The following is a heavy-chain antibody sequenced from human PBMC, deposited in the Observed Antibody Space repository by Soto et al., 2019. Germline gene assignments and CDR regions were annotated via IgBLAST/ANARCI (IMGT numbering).Heavy chain of an antibody. J-gene: IGHJ6*02. V-gene: IGHV3-23*01. D-gene: IGHD3-22*01. CDR2: ISGSGGST. CDR1: GFTFGDYA. Sequence: VGSLRLSGTASGFTFGDYAMSWVRQAPGKGLEWVSAISGSGGSTYYADSVKGRFTISRDNSKNTLYLQMNSLRAEDTTVYYCAKGITMIVVVMGMDVWGQGTTVTVSS. CDR3: AKGITMIVVVMGMDV.